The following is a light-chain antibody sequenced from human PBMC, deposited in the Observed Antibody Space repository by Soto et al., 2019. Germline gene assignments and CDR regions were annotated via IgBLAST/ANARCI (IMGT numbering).Light chain of an antibody. CDR1: SSDVGGYNY. V-gene: IGLV2-11*01. J-gene: IGLJ2*01. Sequence: QSALTQPRSVSGSPGQSVTISCTGTSSDVGGYNYVSWYQQYPGKAPKVMIYDVNERPSGVPDRFSGSKSGSTASLTISGHQSDDEADYYCCLFAGNYFLFGGGTKLTVL. CDR3: CLFAGNYFL. CDR2: DVN.